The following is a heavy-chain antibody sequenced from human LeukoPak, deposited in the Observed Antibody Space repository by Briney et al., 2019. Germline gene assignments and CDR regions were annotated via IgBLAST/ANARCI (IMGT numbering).Heavy chain of an antibody. CDR3: AKDRAMVRGVTYFDY. D-gene: IGHD3-10*01. V-gene: IGHV3-23*01. CDR1: GFTFSSYA. CDR2: ISGSGGST. Sequence: GGSLRLSCAASGFTFSSYAMSWVCQAPGKGLEWVSAISGSGGSTYYADSVKGRFTISRDNSKNTLYLQMNSLRAEDTAVYYCAKDRAMVRGVTYFDYWGQGTLVTVSS. J-gene: IGHJ4*02.